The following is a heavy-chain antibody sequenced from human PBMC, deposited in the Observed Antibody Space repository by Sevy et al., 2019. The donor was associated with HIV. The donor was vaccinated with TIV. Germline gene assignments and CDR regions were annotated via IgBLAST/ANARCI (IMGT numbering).Heavy chain of an antibody. D-gene: IGHD3-10*01. Sequence: GGSLRLSCAASGFSFGSYSMNWVRQAPGQGLEWVSYISTRSNTIYYADSVKGRFTISRDNAKNSLYLQMNSLSAEDTAVYYCATGYYGSGTPTYHYYGMDVWGQGTTVTVSS. CDR1: GFSFGSYS. CDR3: ATGYYGSGTPTYHYYGMDV. J-gene: IGHJ6*02. CDR2: ISTRSNTI. V-gene: IGHV3-48*01.